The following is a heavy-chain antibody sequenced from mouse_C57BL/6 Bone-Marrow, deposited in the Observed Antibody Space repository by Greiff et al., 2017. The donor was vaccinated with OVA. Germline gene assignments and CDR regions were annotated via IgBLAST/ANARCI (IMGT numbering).Heavy chain of an antibody. CDR3: ARGGFYYSNYVGWYFDV. J-gene: IGHJ1*03. CDR2: IHPNSGST. D-gene: IGHD2-5*01. CDR1: GYTFTSYW. Sequence: VQLQQPGAELVKPGASVKLSCKTSGYTFTSYWMHWVKQRPGQGLEWIGMIHPNSGSTNYNEKFKSKATLTVDKSSSTDYMQLSSLTSEDSAVYYCARGGFYYSNYVGWYFDVWGTGTTVTVSS. V-gene: IGHV1-64*01.